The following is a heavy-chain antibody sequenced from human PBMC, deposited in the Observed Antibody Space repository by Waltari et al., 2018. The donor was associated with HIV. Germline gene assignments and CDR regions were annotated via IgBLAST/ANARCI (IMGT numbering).Heavy chain of an antibody. CDR3: ATSRSTYYDTGGYFDY. CDR2: NYPGDSDT. Sequence: ELLLVQSAAAVKTPAESRNTSCKSSGSSFTSYCIGVLRRLRGKGQGWVGQMPGKGLEWMGINYPGDSDTRYSPSFQGQVTISDDKSISTAYLQWSSVKASDTAMYYCATSRSTYYDTGGYFDYWGQGTLVTVSS. V-gene: IGHV5-51*03. J-gene: IGHJ4*02. D-gene: IGHD3-22*01. CDR1: GSSFTSYC.